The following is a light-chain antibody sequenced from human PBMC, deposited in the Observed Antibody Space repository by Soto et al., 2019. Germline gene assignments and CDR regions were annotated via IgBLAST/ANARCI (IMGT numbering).Light chain of an antibody. CDR1: QSITNY. J-gene: IGKJ4*01. CDR3: QQSYNTLGT. Sequence: DVQMTQSPSSLSASVGDRVTITCRASQSITNYLNWYQQKPGKAPKLLIYTASTLHSGVPSRFSGSGSGTDFTLTISSLQPDDFATYYCQQSYNTLGTFGGGTKVEIK. CDR2: TAS. V-gene: IGKV1-39*01.